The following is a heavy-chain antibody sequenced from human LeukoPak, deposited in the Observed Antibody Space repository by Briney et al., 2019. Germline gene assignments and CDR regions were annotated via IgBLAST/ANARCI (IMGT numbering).Heavy chain of an antibody. D-gene: IGHD4-17*01. J-gene: IGHJ4*02. CDR1: GDSISSGDYY. Sequence: SQTLSLTCTVSGDSISSGDYYWSWIRQPPGKGLKWIGYIYYSGSTYYNPSLKSRVTISVDTSKNQFSLKLSSVTAADTAVYYCARDEAHGDYGSGLFDYWGQGTLVTVSS. CDR2: IYYSGST. CDR3: ARDEAHGDYGSGLFDY. V-gene: IGHV4-30-4*01.